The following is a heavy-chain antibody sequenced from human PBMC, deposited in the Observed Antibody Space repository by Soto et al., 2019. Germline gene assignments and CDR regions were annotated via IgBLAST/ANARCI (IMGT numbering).Heavy chain of an antibody. J-gene: IGHJ4*02. CDR1: GYTFTSYG. CDR3: ARIASGYYYDSSGYYGLNWNFDY. CDR2: ISAYNGNT. Sequence: GASVKVSCKASGYTFTSYGISWVLQAPGQGLEWMGRISAYNGNTNYAQKLQGRVTMTTDTSTSTAYMELRSLRSDDTAVYYCARIASGYYYDSSGYYGLNWNFDYWGQGTLVTVSS. D-gene: IGHD3-22*01. V-gene: IGHV1-18*01.